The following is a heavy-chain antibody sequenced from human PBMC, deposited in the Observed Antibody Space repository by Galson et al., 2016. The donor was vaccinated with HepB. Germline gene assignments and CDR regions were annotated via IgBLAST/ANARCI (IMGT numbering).Heavy chain of an antibody. CDR1: GFTFTSYS. V-gene: IGHV3-48*02. J-gene: IGHJ4*02. Sequence: SLRLSCAASGFTFTSYSMSWVRQAPGKGLEWVSFIGGFSSPVYYADSVKGRFTISRDNDRTSLYLQMSSLRDEDTAVYYCAGGYYDNSFDYLGQGALVTVSS. CDR3: AGGYYDNSFDY. D-gene: IGHD3-9*01. CDR2: IGGFSSPV.